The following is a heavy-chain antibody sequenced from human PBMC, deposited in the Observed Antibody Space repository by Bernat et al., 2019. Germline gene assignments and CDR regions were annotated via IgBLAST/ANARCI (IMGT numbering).Heavy chain of an antibody. Sequence: QVQLVQSGAEVKKPGASVKVSCKASGYTFTDYFLQWVRQAPGQGLEWVGRINPNSGATNYAQKFQGWVTMTRDTSISTAYMEVSRLRSDDPAIYYCATGRYCSSGDCYSRLSDWGQGTLVTVSS. V-gene: IGHV1-2*04. J-gene: IGHJ4*02. CDR1: GYTFTDYF. CDR3: ATGRYCSSGDCYSRLSD. D-gene: IGHD2-15*01. CDR2: INPNSGAT.